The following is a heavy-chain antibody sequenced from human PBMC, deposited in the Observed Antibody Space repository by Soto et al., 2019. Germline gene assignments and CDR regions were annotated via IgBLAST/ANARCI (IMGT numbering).Heavy chain of an antibody. Sequence: QITLKESGPTLVKPTQTLTLTCTFSGFSLSTSGVGVGWIRQPPGTALEWLALIYWDDDKRYSPSLTSRLTITKDTSKNQVVLTMTNMDPVDTATYDCAHVLVVVANYGMDVWGQGTTVTVSS. CDR3: AHVLVVVANYGMDV. D-gene: IGHD2-15*01. CDR2: IYWDDDK. J-gene: IGHJ6*02. CDR1: GFSLSTSGVG. V-gene: IGHV2-5*02.